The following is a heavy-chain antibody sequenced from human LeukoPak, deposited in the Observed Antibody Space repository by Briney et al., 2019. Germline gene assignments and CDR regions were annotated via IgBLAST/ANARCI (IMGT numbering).Heavy chain of an antibody. CDR3: ARRGGMVRDPNWFDP. V-gene: IGHV4-34*01. CDR1: GGSFSGYY. J-gene: IGHJ5*02. CDR2: INHSGST. D-gene: IGHD3-10*01. Sequence: PSETLSLTCAVYGGSFSGYYWSWIRQPPGKGLEWIGEINHSGSTNYNPSLKSRVTISVDTSKNQFSLKLSSVTAVDTAVYYYARRGGMVRDPNWFDPWGQGTLVTVSS.